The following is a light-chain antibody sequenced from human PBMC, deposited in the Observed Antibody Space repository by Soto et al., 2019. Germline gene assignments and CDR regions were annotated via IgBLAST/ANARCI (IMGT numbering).Light chain of an antibody. J-gene: IGKJ5*01. V-gene: IGKV3-15*01. CDR3: QQYNKWHPLT. CDR2: GAS. CDR1: QSVSSN. Sequence: EIVMTQAPASLSVSPGERATLSCRASQSVSSNLAWYQQKPGQAPRLLIYGASTRATGIPARFSGSGSGTEFPLTISSPQSEDFAVYYCQQYNKWHPLTFGQGTRLE.